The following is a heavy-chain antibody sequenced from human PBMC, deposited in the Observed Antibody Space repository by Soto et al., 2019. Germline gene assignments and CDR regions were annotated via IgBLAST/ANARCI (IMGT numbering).Heavy chain of an antibody. CDR1: GGSISSDNYF. V-gene: IGHV4-30-4*01. D-gene: IGHD3-16*02. J-gene: IGHJ3*02. CDR2: IFYSGSA. CDR3: AREVIPAATLGSDAFDI. Sequence: QVQLQESGPGLVKPSQTLTLTCSVSGGSISSDNYFWSWIRQPPGKGLEWIGYIFYSGSAHYNPSLKSRVTISVDTSKNQFSLDLFSVTAADTAMYYCAREVIPAATLGSDAFDIWGQGTMVTVSS.